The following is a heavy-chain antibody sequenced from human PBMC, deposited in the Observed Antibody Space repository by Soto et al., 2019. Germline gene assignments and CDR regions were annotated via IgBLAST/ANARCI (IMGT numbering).Heavy chain of an antibody. J-gene: IGHJ4*02. CDR1: GGTLTSSDYY. CDR2: IYHDGST. Sequence: SETLSLTCTVSGGTLTSSDYYWGWIRQPPGKGLECVGTIYHDGSTHYNPSLKSRVTISVDTSKNQFSLKLSSVTAADTAVYYCARGGYNWNDVTDYWGQGTLVTVS. CDR3: ARGGYNWNDVTDY. V-gene: IGHV4-39*07. D-gene: IGHD1-20*01.